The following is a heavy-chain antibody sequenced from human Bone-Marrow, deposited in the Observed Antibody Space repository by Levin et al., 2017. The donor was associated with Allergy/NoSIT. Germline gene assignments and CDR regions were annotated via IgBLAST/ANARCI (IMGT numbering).Heavy chain of an antibody. CDR3: AKAPTWELPHLVFDY. D-gene: IGHD1-26*01. CDR2: ISWNSGSI. J-gene: IGHJ4*02. CDR1: GFTLDDYA. Sequence: SLKISCAASGFTLDDYAMHWVRQAPGKGLEWVSGISWNSGSIGYADSVKGRFTISRDNAKNSLYLQMNSLRAEDTALYYCAKAPTWELPHLVFDYWGQGTLVTVSS. V-gene: IGHV3-9*01.